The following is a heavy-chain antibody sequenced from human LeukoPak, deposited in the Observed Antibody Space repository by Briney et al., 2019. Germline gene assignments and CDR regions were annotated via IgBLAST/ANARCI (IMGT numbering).Heavy chain of an antibody. Sequence: GGSLRLSCAASGFTFSSYAMHWVRQAPGKGLEWVAVISYDGSNKYYADSVKGRFTISRDNSKNTLYLQMNSLRAEDTAVYYCATNLGGYCSSTSCSWGQGTLVTVPS. J-gene: IGHJ5*02. D-gene: IGHD2-2*01. V-gene: IGHV3-30-3*01. CDR3: ATNLGGYCSSTSCS. CDR2: ISYDGSNK. CDR1: GFTFSSYA.